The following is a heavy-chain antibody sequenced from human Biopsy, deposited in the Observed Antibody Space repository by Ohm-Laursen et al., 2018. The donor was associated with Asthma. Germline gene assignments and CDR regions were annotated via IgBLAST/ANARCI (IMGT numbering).Heavy chain of an antibody. CDR3: ARKAGPCISRTCYSLDF. J-gene: IGHJ4*02. Sequence: SVKVSCKSLGGTFNTYVIGWVRQAPGQGLEWMGGINSVFGTTTDPQKFQDRVTITADDSTSTVYMELSSLRSEDTAVYYCARKAGPCISRTCYSLDFWGQGTLVTVSS. CDR2: INSVFGTT. CDR1: GGTFNTYV. V-gene: IGHV1-69*13. D-gene: IGHD2-2*01.